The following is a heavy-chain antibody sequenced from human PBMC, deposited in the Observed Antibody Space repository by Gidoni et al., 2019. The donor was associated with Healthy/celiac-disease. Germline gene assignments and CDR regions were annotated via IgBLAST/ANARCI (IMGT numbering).Heavy chain of an antibody. D-gene: IGHD3-3*01. CDR2: IYWDDDK. Sequence: QITLKESGPTLVTPTQTLTLTCPFSGFSLRTSGVGVGWIRQPPGKALEWLALIYWDDDKRYSPSLKSRLTITKDTSKNQVVLTMTNMDPVDTATYYCAHQIGDFWSGYLGYWGQGTLVTVSS. V-gene: IGHV2-5*02. CDR3: AHQIGDFWSGYLGY. J-gene: IGHJ4*02. CDR1: GFSLRTSGVG.